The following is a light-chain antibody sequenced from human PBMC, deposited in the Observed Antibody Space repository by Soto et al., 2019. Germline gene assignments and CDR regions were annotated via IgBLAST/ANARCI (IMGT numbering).Light chain of an antibody. CDR1: QSISDW. CDR2: KAS. CDR3: QQENDYPWT. V-gene: IGKV1-5*03. J-gene: IGKJ1*01. Sequence: DTQMTQSPSPLYASVGDRVTITCWAIQSISDWLAWYQQQPGKAPTLLIYKASRLQSGVPSRFSGSGSGTECTLTISGLQAEDFATYYCQQENDYPWTFGQGTKVEI.